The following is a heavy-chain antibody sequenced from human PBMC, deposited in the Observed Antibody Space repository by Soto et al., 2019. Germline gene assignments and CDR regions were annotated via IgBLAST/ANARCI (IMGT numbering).Heavy chain of an antibody. V-gene: IGHV1-69*13. J-gene: IGHJ6*02. Sequence: SVKVSCKASGGTFSSYAISWVRQAPGQGLEWMGGIIPIFGTANYAQKFQGRVTITADESTSTAYMELSSLRSEDTAVYYCARGGDSYDYVGGSYRPDPHYDYYGMDVWGQGTTVTVS. CDR3: ARGGDSYDYVGGSYRPDPHYDYYGMDV. D-gene: IGHD3-16*02. CDR2: IIPIFGTA. CDR1: GGTFSSYA.